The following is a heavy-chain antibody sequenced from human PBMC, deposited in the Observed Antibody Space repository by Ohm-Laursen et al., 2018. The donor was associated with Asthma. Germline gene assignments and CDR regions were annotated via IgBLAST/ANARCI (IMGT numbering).Heavy chain of an antibody. J-gene: IGHJ5*02. CDR3: ARGGGSDGFIS. Sequence: ASVKVSCKASGYTFTSYGISWVRRAPGQGLEWMGWISANNGYTDFAQRLRGRVFLTTDISSSTAYMELRSLTSDDTAIYYCARGGGSDGFISWGQGTQVTVSS. CDR2: ISANNGYT. CDR1: GYTFTSYG. V-gene: IGHV1-18*01. D-gene: IGHD5-24*01.